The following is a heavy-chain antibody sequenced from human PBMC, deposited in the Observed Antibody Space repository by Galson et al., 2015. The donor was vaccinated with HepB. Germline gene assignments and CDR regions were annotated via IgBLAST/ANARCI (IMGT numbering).Heavy chain of an antibody. CDR3: ARSPGDFWTGRGSGWFDP. V-gene: IGHV1-69*13. D-gene: IGHD3/OR15-3a*01. CDR2: IIPIFGTA. Sequence: SVKVSCKASGGTFSSYAISWVRQAPGQGLEWMGGIIPIFGTANYAQKFQGRVTITADESTSTACMELSSLRSEDTAVYYCARSPGDFWTGRGSGWFDPWGQGTLVTVSS. J-gene: IGHJ5*02. CDR1: GGTFSSYA.